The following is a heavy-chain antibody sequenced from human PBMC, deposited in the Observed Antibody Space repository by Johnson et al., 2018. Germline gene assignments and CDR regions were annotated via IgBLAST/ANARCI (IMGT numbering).Heavy chain of an antibody. V-gene: IGHV3-23*01. D-gene: IGHD5-18*01. Sequence: EVQLLESGGGLVQPGGSLRLSCAAPGLIFSNFAMSWVRQAPGKGLEWVSRISDGGSSTDYADSVRGRFTISKDNSKNTLYLQMNSLGAEDTAVYYCAKSGSNYGNPNFWNAFDVWGQGTMVIASS. CDR1: GLIFSNFA. CDR3: AKSGSNYGNPNFWNAFDV. CDR2: ISDGGSST. J-gene: IGHJ3*01.